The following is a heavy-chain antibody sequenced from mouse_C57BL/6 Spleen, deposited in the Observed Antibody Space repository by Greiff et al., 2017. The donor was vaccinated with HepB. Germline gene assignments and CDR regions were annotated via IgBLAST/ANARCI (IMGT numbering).Heavy chain of an antibody. CDR2: ISSGSSTI. CDR3: ARGDYDVAWFAY. V-gene: IGHV5-17*01. D-gene: IGHD2-4*01. Sequence: VKLVESGGGLVKPGGSLKLSCAASGFTFSDYGMHWVRQAPEKGLEWVAYISSGSSTIYYADTVKGRFTISRDNAKNTLFLQMTSLRSEDTAMYYCARGDYDVAWFAYWGQGTLVTVSA. CDR1: GFTFSDYG. J-gene: IGHJ3*01.